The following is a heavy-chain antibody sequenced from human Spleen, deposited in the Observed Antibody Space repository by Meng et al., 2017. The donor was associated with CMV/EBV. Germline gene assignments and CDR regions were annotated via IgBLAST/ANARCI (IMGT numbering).Heavy chain of an antibody. J-gene: IGHJ5*02. V-gene: IGHV3-11*04. CDR2: ISSSGSTI. CDR3: ARDSGRMEWLLSA. CDR1: GFTFSDYY. Sequence: GESLKISCAASGFTFSDYYMTWIRQVPGKRLAWVSYISSSGSTIYYADSVKGRFTISRDNARNSLYLQMNSLRVEDTAVYYCARDSGRMEWLLSAWGQGTLVTVSS. D-gene: IGHD3-3*01.